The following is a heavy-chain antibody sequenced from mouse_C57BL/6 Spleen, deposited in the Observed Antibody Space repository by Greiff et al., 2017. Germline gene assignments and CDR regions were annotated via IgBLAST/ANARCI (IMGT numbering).Heavy chain of an antibody. CDR3: AIWVRGYDAYYYAMDY. CDR2: IHPSDSDT. V-gene: IGHV1-74*01. CDR1: GYTFTSYW. Sequence: QVQLQQPGAELVKPGASVKVSCKASGYTFTSYWMPWVKQRPGQGLEWIGRIHPSDSDTNYNQKFKGKATLTVDKSSSTAYMQLSSLTAEDSAVYYCAIWVRGYDAYYYAMDYWGQGTSVTVSS. D-gene: IGHD2-2*01. J-gene: IGHJ4*01.